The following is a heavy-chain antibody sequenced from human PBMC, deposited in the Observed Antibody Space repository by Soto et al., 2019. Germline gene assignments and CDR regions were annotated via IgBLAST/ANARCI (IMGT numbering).Heavy chain of an antibody. Sequence: SETLSLTCAVYGGSFNGYYWNWIRQPPGKGLEWIGEINHTGGTHYNPSLKSRVTMSVDTSKNQFSLRLSSVTAADTAIYYCATRITVFGLLIPPFDPWGQGTQVTVYS. D-gene: IGHD3-3*01. CDR1: GGSFNGYY. V-gene: IGHV4-34*01. J-gene: IGHJ5*02. CDR3: ATRITVFGLLIPPFDP. CDR2: INHTGGT.